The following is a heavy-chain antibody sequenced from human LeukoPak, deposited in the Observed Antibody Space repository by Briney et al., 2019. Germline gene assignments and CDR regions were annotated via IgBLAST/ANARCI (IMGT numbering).Heavy chain of an antibody. Sequence: GRSLRLSCAASGFTFDDYAMHWVRQAPGKGLEWVSGISWNSGSIGYADSVKGRFTISRDNAKNSLYLQMNSLRAEDTALYYCAKGIAAALTIFDYWGQGTLVTVSS. J-gene: IGHJ4*02. CDR2: ISWNSGSI. D-gene: IGHD6-13*01. CDR3: AKGIAAALTIFDY. V-gene: IGHV3-9*01. CDR1: GFTFDDYA.